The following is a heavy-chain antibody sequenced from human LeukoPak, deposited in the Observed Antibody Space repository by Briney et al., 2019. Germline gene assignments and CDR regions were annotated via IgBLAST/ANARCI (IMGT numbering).Heavy chain of an antibody. V-gene: IGHV3-53*01. CDR3: TRDEYDY. J-gene: IGHJ4*02. CDR2: IYSGGST. CDR1: GFTFSSYA. D-gene: IGHD2-2*01. Sequence: GGSLRLSCVASGFTFSSYAMSWVRQAPGKGLEWVSVIYSGGSTYYADSVKGRFTISRDNSKNTLYLQINSLRAEDTAVYYCTRDEYDYWGQGTLVTVSS.